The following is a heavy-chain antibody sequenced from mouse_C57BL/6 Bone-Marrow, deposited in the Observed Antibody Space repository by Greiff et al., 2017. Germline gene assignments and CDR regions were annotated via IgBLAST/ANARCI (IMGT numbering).Heavy chain of an antibody. J-gene: IGHJ2*01. D-gene: IGHD1-1*01. CDR2: IDPSDSYT. Sequence: QVQLQQPGAELVKPGASVKLSCKASGYTFTSYWMQWVKQRPGQGLEWIGEIDPSDSYTNSNQKFKGKATLTVDTSSSTAYMQLSSLTSEDSAVYYCLYGSSSFDYWGQGTTLTVSS. CDR3: LYGSSSFDY. CDR1: GYTFTSYW. V-gene: IGHV1-50*01.